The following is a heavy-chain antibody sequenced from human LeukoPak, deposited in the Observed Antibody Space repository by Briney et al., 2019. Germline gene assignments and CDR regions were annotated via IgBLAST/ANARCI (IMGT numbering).Heavy chain of an antibody. J-gene: IGHJ5*02. Sequence: SQTLSLICAVSGGSISSGGYSWSWIRQPPGKGLEWIGYIYHSGSTYYNPSLKSRVTISVDRSKNQFSLKLSSVTAADTAVYYCARHVSNWFDPWGQGTLVTVSS. CDR2: IYHSGST. V-gene: IGHV4-30-2*01. D-gene: IGHD3-16*01. CDR1: GGSISSGGYS. CDR3: ARHVSNWFDP.